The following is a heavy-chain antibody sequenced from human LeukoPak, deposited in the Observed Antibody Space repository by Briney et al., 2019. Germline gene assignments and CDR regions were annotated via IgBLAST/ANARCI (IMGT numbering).Heavy chain of an antibody. CDR2: ISSSSSTI. Sequence: GGSLRLSCAASGFTFSSYSMNWVRQAPGKGLEWVSYISSSSSTIYYADSVKGRFTISRDNAKNTVYLQMNSLRAEDTAVYYCARGASGSYYVDYWGQGILVTVSS. CDR3: ARGASGSYYVDY. J-gene: IGHJ4*02. D-gene: IGHD1-26*01. CDR1: GFTFSSYS. V-gene: IGHV3-48*04.